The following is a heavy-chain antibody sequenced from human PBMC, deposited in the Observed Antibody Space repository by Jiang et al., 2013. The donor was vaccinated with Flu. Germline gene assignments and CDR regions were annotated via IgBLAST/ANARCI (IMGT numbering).Heavy chain of an antibody. CDR3: AKDLTPYYYDSSGYNYYYGMDV. D-gene: IGHD3-22*01. Sequence: RLSCAASGFTFSSYAMHWVRQAPGKGLEWVAVISYDGSNKYYADSVKGRFTISRDNSKNTLYLQMNSLRAEDTAVYYCAKDLTPYYYDSSGYNYYYGMDVWGQGTTVTVSS. CDR1: GFTFSSYA. J-gene: IGHJ6*02. CDR2: ISYDGSNK. V-gene: IGHV3-30*01.